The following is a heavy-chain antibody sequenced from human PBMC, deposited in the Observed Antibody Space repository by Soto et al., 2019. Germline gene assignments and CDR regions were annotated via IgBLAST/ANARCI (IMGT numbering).Heavy chain of an antibody. Sequence: SETLSLTCAVYGGSFSCYCWSWIRQPPGKGLEWIGYIYYSGSTNYNPSLKSRVTISVDTSKNQFSLKLSSVTAADTAVYYCAGGFDDSSGYYPYYFDYWGQGTLVTVPQ. V-gene: IGHV4-59*13. CDR1: GGSFSCYC. CDR3: AGGFDDSSGYYPYYFDY. D-gene: IGHD3-22*01. J-gene: IGHJ4*02. CDR2: IYYSGST.